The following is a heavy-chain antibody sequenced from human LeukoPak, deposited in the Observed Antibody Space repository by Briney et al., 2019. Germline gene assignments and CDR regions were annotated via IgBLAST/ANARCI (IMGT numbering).Heavy chain of an antibody. Sequence: SETLSLTCTVSGGSISSYYWSWIRQPAGKGLEWIGRIYTSGSTNYNPSLKSRVTMSVDTSKNQFSLKMSSVTAADTAVYYCARDSYSSSWRLQKFDYWGQGTLVTVSS. V-gene: IGHV4-4*07. CDR1: GGSISSYY. J-gene: IGHJ4*02. CDR2: IYTSGST. D-gene: IGHD6-13*01. CDR3: ARDSYSSSWRLQKFDY.